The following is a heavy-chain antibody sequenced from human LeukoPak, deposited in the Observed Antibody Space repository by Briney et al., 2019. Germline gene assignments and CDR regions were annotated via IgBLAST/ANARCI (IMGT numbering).Heavy chain of an antibody. CDR1: GGSISGSSYY. Sequence: SETLSLTCTVSGGSISGSSYYWGWIRQPPGKGLEWIGSIYYSGSTYYNPSLKSRVTISVDTSKNQFSLKLSSGTAADTAVYYCARDAPSIGYFDYWGQGTLVTVSS. V-gene: IGHV4-39*02. J-gene: IGHJ4*02. CDR2: IYYSGST. D-gene: IGHD1-26*01. CDR3: ARDAPSIGYFDY.